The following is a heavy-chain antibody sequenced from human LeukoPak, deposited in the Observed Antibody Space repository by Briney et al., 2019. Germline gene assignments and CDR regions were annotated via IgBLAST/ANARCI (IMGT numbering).Heavy chain of an antibody. D-gene: IGHD4-17*01. Sequence: PSETLSLTCAVYGGSFSGYYWSWIRQPPGKGLEWIGEINHSGSTNYNPSLKSRVTISVDTSKNQFSLKLSSVTAADTAVYYCARGSRGTVTPRYWGQGTVVTVSS. CDR3: ARGSRGTVTPRY. CDR1: GGSFSGYY. CDR2: INHSGST. V-gene: IGHV4-34*01. J-gene: IGHJ4*02.